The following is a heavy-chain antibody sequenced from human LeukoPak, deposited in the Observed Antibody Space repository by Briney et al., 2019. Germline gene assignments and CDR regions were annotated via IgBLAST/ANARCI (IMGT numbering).Heavy chain of an antibody. CDR3: AKVVSGGGNYVMDV. CDR2: ISDSGGTT. V-gene: IGHV3-23*01. D-gene: IGHD2-15*01. Sequence: GGSLRLSCAASGFTFRSYAMSWVRHAPGEGLEWVAAISDSGGTTYYADSVKGRFTISRHNSENTLYLQLSSLRAEDTAVYYCAKVVSGGGNYVMDVWGQGTTVTVSS. CDR1: GFTFRSYA. J-gene: IGHJ6*02.